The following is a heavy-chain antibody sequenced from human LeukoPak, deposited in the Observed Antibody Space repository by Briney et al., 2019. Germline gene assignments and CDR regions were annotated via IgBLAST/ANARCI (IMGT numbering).Heavy chain of an antibody. CDR1: GGSISSGGYY. V-gene: IGHV4-31*03. CDR3: ARMFIAGDVHFDY. Sequence: LQTLSLTCTVSGGSISSGGYYWSWIRQHPGKGLEWIGYIYYSGSTYYNPSLKSRVTISVDTSKNQFSLKLSSVTAADTAVYYCARMFIAGDVHFDYWGQGTLVTVSS. J-gene: IGHJ4*02. D-gene: IGHD3-16*02. CDR2: IYYSGST.